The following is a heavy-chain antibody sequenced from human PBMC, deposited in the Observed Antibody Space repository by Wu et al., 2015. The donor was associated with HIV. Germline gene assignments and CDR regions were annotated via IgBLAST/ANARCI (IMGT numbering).Heavy chain of an antibody. CDR2: INPSGVSI. Sequence: QVQLVQSGAEVKKPGASVKVSCKASGYTFTSYGISWVRQAPGQGLEWMGVINPSGVSIRYEQEFQGRVTLTTDTSTRTVYMELSSLTSEDTAVYYCARGGYHSSGQYYFSGFAYWGRGNPWSASPQ. D-gene: IGHD3-22*01. CDR1: GYTFTSYG. CDR3: ARGGYHSSGQYYFSGFAY. V-gene: IGHV1-46*03. J-gene: IGHJ4*02.